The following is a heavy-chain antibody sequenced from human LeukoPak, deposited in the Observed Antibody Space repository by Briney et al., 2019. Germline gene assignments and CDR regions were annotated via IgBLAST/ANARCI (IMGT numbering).Heavy chain of an antibody. V-gene: IGHV4-59*01. CDR1: SFSISSYY. D-gene: IGHD2-2*01. Sequence: ASETLSLTCTVSSFSISSYYWSWLRQPPGQGLVWSGYIYYSGSNNYNPSLKSRVTISVNTSKNQFSLKLSSVTAADTAVYYCARGPAYPLFFDYWGQGTLVTVSS. CDR2: IYYSGSN. J-gene: IGHJ4*02. CDR3: ARGPAYPLFFDY.